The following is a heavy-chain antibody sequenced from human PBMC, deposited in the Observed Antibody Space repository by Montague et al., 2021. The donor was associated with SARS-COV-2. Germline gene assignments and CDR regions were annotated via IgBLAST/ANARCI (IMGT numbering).Heavy chain of an antibody. D-gene: IGHD2-21*02. J-gene: IGHJ4*02. CDR2: IHTSGST. CDR3: ASSHCGCDCY. CDR1: GGSISYDSYF. V-gene: IGHV4-61*02. Sequence: TLSLTCTVSGGSISYDSYFWIWNRPPDGKGLEWIGCIHTSGSTNYYPSLKSRVAISIDTSKDQFSLALISVTAAATAVCYCASSHCGCDCYSGQGTLVPVSS.